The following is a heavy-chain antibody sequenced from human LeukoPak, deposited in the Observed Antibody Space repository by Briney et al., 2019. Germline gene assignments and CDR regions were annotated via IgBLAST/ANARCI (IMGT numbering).Heavy chain of an antibody. CDR2: IRYDGSYK. J-gene: IGHJ4*02. V-gene: IGHV3-30*02. Sequence: GGSLRLSCVVSGFTISSYGMHWVRQAPGKGLEWVAFIRYDGSYKKYADSVKGRFTISRDNSKNTLYLQMNSLRAEDTALYYCATFGAAAGTERWAHFHYWGQGTLVTVSS. D-gene: IGHD6-13*01. CDR3: ATFGAAAGTERWAHFHY. CDR1: GFTISSYG.